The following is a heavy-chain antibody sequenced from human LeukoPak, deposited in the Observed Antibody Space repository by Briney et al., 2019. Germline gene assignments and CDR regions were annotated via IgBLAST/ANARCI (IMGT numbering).Heavy chain of an antibody. CDR3: AKVVAVAGRYFDY. D-gene: IGHD6-19*01. J-gene: IGHJ4*02. V-gene: IGHV3-23*01. CDR1: GLTFSSYA. Sequence: GGSLRLSCAASGLTFSSYAMSWVRQAPGKGLEWVSAISGSGGSTYYADSVKGRFTISRDNSKNTLYLQMNSLRAEDTAVYYCAKVVAVAGRYFDYWGQGTLVTVSS. CDR2: ISGSGGST.